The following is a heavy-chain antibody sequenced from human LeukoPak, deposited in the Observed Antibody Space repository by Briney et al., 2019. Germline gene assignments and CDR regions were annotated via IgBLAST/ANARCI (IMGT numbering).Heavy chain of an antibody. CDR2: INPNSGVT. D-gene: IGHD3-3*01. CDR1: GYTFTGYY. CDR3: ATGLQYCDFWRASPDDY. J-gene: IGHJ4*02. V-gene: IGHV1-2*02. Sequence: GASVKVSCKASGYTFTGYYMHWVRQAPGQGLEWMGWINPNSGVTNCAQKFQGRVTMTRDTSISTAYMELRRLRSDDTAVYYCATGLQYCDFWRASPDDYWGQGTLVIVSS.